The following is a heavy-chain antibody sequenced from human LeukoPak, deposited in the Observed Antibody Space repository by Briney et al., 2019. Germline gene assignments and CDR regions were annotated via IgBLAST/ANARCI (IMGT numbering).Heavy chain of an antibody. Sequence: SGGSLRLSCVVSGFTFSNYLMTWVRQAPGKGLEWVASIKQDGSETYYVDSVEGRFTISRDNTKNSVYLQMDGLRAEDTAVYFCVSDRCSYCGSTNCYGCGWFDPWGQGTLVTVSS. CDR3: VSDRCSYCGSTNCYGCGWFDP. CDR1: GFTFSNYL. CDR2: IKQDGSET. J-gene: IGHJ5*02. V-gene: IGHV3-7*01. D-gene: IGHD2-2*01.